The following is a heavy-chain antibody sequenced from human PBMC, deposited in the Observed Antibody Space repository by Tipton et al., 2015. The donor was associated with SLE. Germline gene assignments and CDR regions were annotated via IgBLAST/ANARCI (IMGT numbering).Heavy chain of an antibody. CDR2: ISSSGSTI. CDR3: ARDLGGRGAFDI. CDR1: GFTFSSYE. D-gene: IGHD3-16*01. Sequence: SLRLSCAASGFTFSSYEMNWVRQAPGKGLEWVSYISSSGSTIYYADSVKGRFTISRDNAKNSLYLQMNSLRAEDTAVYYRARDLGGRGAFDIWGQGTMVTVSS. V-gene: IGHV3-48*03. J-gene: IGHJ3*02.